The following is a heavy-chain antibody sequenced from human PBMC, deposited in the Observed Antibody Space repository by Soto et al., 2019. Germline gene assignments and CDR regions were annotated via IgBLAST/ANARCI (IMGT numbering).Heavy chain of an antibody. CDR2: TYYKSKWNN. CDR3: TGITWFRGMDV. CDR1: GDSVSSNSAG. Sequence: PSQTLSLTCVISGDSVSSNSAGLNWIRQSPSRGLERLGRTYYKSKWNNDYALSVKSRITINPDTSKNQFSLHLYSVTPEDTAVYYCTGITWFRGMDVWGQGTPVTVSS. D-gene: IGHD3-10*01. J-gene: IGHJ6*02. V-gene: IGHV6-1*01.